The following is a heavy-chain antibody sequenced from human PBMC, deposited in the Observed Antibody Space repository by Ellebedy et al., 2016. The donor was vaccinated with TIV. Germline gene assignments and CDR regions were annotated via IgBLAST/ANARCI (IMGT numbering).Heavy chain of an antibody. Sequence: PGGSLRLSCAASGFIFSSYAMSWVRQAPGKGLEWVSTISSTGSRTYYADSVEGRFIISRDNSKKTLYLQMNSLRAEDTAVYYCAKGRGGGSDTSAPRYYFDYWGLGTLVTVSS. CDR1: GFIFSSYA. CDR2: ISSTGSRT. J-gene: IGHJ4*02. CDR3: AKGRGGGSDTSAPRYYFDY. V-gene: IGHV3-23*01. D-gene: IGHD3-22*01.